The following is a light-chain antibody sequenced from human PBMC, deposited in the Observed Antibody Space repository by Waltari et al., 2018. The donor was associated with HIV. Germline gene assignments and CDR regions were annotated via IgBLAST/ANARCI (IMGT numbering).Light chain of an antibody. J-gene: IGLJ2*01. CDR1: SSNLGRHY. CDR2: RNH. V-gene: IGLV1-47*01. Sequence: SVLTQPPSASGTPGQRVTISCSGSSSNLGRHYVLWYQQLPGTPPKLLMHRNHQRPSGVPDRFSDSTSGTSASLAIIGLRSEDEADYYCATWDDSLSGVLFGGGTKLTVL. CDR3: ATWDDSLSGVL.